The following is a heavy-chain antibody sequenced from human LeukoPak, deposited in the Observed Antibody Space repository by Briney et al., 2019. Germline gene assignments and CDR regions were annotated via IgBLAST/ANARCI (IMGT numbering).Heavy chain of an antibody. J-gene: IGHJ3*02. CDR2: INHSGST. D-gene: IGHD6-13*01. V-gene: IGHV4-61*01. Sequence: SETLSLTCTVSGGFVSSGSYYWSWIRQPPGKGLEWIGEINHSGSTNYNPSLKSRVTISVDTSKNQFSLKLNSVTAADTAVYYCAGTASALATDAFDIWGQGTMVTVSS. CDR3: AGTASALATDAFDI. CDR1: GGFVSSGSYY.